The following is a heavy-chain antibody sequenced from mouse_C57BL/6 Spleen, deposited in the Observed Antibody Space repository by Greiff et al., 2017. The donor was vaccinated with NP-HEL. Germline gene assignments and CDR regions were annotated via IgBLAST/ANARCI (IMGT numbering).Heavy chain of an antibody. CDR3: TRETGSYYAMDY. CDR1: GFTFSSYA. J-gene: IGHJ4*01. CDR2: ISSGGDYI. Sequence: EVMLVESGEGLVKPGGSLKLSCAASGFTFSSYAMSWVRQTPEKRLEWVAYISSGGDYIYYADTVKGRFTISRDNARNTLYLQMSSLKSEDTAMYYCTRETGSYYAMDYWGQGTSVTVSS. V-gene: IGHV5-9-1*02. D-gene: IGHD2-2*01.